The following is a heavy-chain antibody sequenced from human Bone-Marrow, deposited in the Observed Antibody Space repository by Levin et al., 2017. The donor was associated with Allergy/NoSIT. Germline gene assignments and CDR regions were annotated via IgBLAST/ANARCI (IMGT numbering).Heavy chain of an antibody. CDR3: TRAPWGGDFDAFDL. CDR1: GDTVGTYS. Sequence: AASVKVSCKTSGDTVGTYSINWVRQAPGQGLEWVGRIISTLGATNSAQKFKGRVTITADKPTSTAYMELSGLTSADTAVYFCTRAPWGGDFDAFDLWGQGTLVTVSS. V-gene: IGHV1-69*08. J-gene: IGHJ3*01. D-gene: IGHD2-21*02. CDR2: IISTLGAT.